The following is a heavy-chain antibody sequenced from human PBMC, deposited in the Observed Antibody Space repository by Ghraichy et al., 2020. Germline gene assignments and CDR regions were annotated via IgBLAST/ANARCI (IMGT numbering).Heavy chain of an antibody. D-gene: IGHD1-26*01. V-gene: IGHV3-11*01. CDR3: ARDSLGSYYGY. Sequence: GGSLRLSCAASGFTFSDYDMSWIRQAPGKGLEWVSYISSSGSTIYYADSVKGRFTISRDDAKNSLFLQMNSLRAEDTAVYYCARDSLGSYYGYWGQGTLVTVSS. J-gene: IGHJ4*02. CDR1: GFTFSDYD. CDR2: ISSSGSTI.